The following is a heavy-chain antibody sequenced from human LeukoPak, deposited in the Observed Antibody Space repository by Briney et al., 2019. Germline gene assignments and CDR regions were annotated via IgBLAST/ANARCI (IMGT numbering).Heavy chain of an antibody. Sequence: GGSLRLSCAASGFTFSSYSMNWVRQAPGKGLEWVSSISSSSSYIYYADSVKGRFTISRDNAKNSLYLQMNSLRAEDTAVYYCAGPQGIAARSDYYYYMDVWGKGTTVTVSS. CDR2: ISSSSSYI. D-gene: IGHD6-6*01. J-gene: IGHJ6*03. V-gene: IGHV3-21*01. CDR3: AGPQGIAARSDYYYYMDV. CDR1: GFTFSSYS.